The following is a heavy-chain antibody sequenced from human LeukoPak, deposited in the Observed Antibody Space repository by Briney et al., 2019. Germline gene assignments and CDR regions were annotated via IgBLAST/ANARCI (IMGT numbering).Heavy chain of an antibody. CDR2: IKQDGSEK. Sequence: GGSLRLSCAASGFTFRNYWMSWVRQAPGKGLEWVANIKQDGSEKSYVDSVKGRFTISRDNAKNSLYLQMNSLRAEDTAVYYCARDDRALDYWGQGTLVTVSS. CDR1: GFTFRNYW. D-gene: IGHD1-26*01. J-gene: IGHJ4*02. V-gene: IGHV3-7*01. CDR3: ARDDRALDY.